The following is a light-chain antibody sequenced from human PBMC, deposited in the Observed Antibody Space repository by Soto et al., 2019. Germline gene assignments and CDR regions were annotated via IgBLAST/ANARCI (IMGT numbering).Light chain of an antibody. V-gene: IGLV7-46*01. CDR1: TGAVTNGHY. J-gene: IGLJ1*01. CDR3: LLSYNGPYV. CDR2: DTT. Sequence: QAVVTREPSLTVSSGGTVTLTCGSSTGAVTNGHYPYWFQQKPGQAPRTLIYDTTNRHSWTPARFSGSLLGGKAALTLSGAQPEDEAEYYCLLSYNGPYVFGTGTKVTVL.